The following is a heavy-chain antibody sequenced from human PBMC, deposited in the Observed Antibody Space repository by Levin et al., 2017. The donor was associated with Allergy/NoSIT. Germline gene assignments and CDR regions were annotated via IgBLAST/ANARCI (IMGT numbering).Heavy chain of an antibody. J-gene: IGHJ6*02. Sequence: VASVKVSCKASGYTFTSYDINWVRQATGQGLEWMGWMNPNSGNTGYAQKFQGRVTMTRNTSISTAYMELSSLRSEDTAVYYCARAGYSSGWYGWDYYYGMDVWGQGTTVTVSS. D-gene: IGHD6-19*01. CDR3: ARAGYSSGWYGWDYYYGMDV. CDR2: MNPNSGNT. V-gene: IGHV1-8*01. CDR1: GYTFTSYD.